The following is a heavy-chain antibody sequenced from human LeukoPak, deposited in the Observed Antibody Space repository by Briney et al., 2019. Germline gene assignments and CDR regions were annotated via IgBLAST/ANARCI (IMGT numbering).Heavy chain of an antibody. V-gene: IGHV3-74*01. D-gene: IGHD3-3*01. CDR2: INGDGSST. CDR1: GFTFSSYW. J-gene: IGHJ3*01. CDR3: ASVVGGYYPPVEAFDV. Sequence: QAGGCLRLSCAASGFTFSSYWMHWVRQAPGKGLVWVSRINGDGSSTNYADSVKGRFTISRDNAKNTLYPQMNSLRAEDTAVYFCASVVGGYYPPVEAFDVWGQGTMVTVSS.